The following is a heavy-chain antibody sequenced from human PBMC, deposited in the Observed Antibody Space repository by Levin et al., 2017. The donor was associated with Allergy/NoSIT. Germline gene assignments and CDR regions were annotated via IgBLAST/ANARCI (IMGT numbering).Heavy chain of an antibody. Sequence: PRASVKVSCKASGYTFTSYDINWVRQATGQGLEWMGWMNPNSGNTGYAQKFQGRVTMTRNTSISTAYMELSSLRSEDTAVYYCARSYCGGDCYHDDAFDIWGQGTMVTVSS. J-gene: IGHJ3*02. V-gene: IGHV1-8*01. CDR3: ARSYCGGDCYHDDAFDI. CDR2: MNPNSGNT. D-gene: IGHD2-21*01. CDR1: GYTFTSYD.